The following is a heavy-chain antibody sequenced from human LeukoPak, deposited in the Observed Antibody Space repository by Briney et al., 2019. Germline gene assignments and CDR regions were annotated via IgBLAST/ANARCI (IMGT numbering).Heavy chain of an antibody. D-gene: IGHD3-22*01. CDR3: ARGPGGRSGYYPLEDYYYYHYMDV. V-gene: IGHV1-2*02. J-gene: IGHJ6*03. CDR2: INPNSGGT. CDR1: GYTFTGYY. Sequence: GASVKFTCKASGYTFTGYYMHWVRQAPGQGLEWIGWINPNSGGTNYAQKFQGRVTMTRDTSISTAYMELSILRSDDTAVYYCARGPGGRSGYYPLEDYYYYHYMDVWAKGPRSPSP.